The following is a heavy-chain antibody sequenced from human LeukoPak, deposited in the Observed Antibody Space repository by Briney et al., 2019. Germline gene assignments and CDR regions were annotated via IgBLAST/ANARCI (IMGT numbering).Heavy chain of an antibody. CDR1: GFTFSSYW. CDR3: ARIARRDYFDY. CDR2: INSDGSST. V-gene: IGHV3-74*01. J-gene: IGHJ4*02. Sequence: GESLRLSCAASGFTFSSYWMHWVRQAPGKGLVWVSRINSDGSSTTYADSVKGRFTISRDNAKNTLYLQMNSLRADDTAAYYCARIARRDYFDYWGQGTLVTVSS. D-gene: IGHD2-21*01.